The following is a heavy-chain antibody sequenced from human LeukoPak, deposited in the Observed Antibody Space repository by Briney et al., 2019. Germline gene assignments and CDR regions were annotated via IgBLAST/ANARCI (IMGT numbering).Heavy chain of an antibody. Sequence: PGGSLRLSCAASGFTFSTFAMTWVRQAPGKGLEWVSGMVGSSTTYYADSVKGRFTLSKDNSKKTVYLQMNSLRVEDTAIYYCAKDLHYNDGRWEFDPWGQGTLVTVSS. V-gene: IGHV3-23*01. CDR1: GFTFSTFA. D-gene: IGHD5-24*01. CDR2: MVGSSTT. CDR3: AKDLHYNDGRWEFDP. J-gene: IGHJ5*02.